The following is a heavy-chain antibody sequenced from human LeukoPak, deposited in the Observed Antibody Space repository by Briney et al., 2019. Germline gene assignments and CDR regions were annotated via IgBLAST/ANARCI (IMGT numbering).Heavy chain of an antibody. V-gene: IGHV4-34*01. D-gene: IGHD6-13*01. Sequence: SETVSLTCAVYGGSFSGYYWSWIRQPPGKGLEWIGEINHSGSTNYNPSLKSRVTISVDTSKNQFSLKLSSVTAADTAVYYCARSSSSRRAYFQHWGQGTLVTVSS. J-gene: IGHJ1*01. CDR2: INHSGST. CDR1: GGSFSGYY. CDR3: ARSSSSRRAYFQH.